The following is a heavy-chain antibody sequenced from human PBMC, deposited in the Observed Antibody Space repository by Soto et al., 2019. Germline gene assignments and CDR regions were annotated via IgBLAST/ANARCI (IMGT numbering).Heavy chain of an antibody. CDR2: MNPNRGNT. V-gene: IGHV1-8*01. J-gene: IGHJ6*02. CDR3: ARVIASNYGMDV. D-gene: IGHD3-22*01. Sequence: QVQLVQSGAEVKKPGASVKVSCKASGYTFTSYDINWVRQATGQGLEWMGWMNPNRGNTGYAQKFQGRVTMTRNTSISTAYMGLGSVRSEDTAVYYCARVIASNYGMDVWGQGTTVTVSS. CDR1: GYTFTSYD.